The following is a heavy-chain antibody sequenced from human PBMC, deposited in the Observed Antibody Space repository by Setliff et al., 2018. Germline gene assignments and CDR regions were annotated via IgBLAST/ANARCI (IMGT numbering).Heavy chain of an antibody. D-gene: IGHD6-6*01. J-gene: IGHJ5*02. CDR1: GYSFLSYG. CDR2: ISAQDGNT. Sequence: ASVKVSCKASGYSFLSYGITWVRQAPGQGLEWMGWISAQDGNTIYAQNFQGRVTMTTDTSTSTAYMELRSLRSDDTAVYYCAKEGNKYGYSSGWFDPWGQGTLVTVSS. CDR3: AKEGNKYGYSSGWFDP. V-gene: IGHV1-18*01.